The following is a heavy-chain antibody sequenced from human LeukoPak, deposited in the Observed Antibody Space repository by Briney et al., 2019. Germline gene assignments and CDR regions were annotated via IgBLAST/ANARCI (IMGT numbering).Heavy chain of an antibody. V-gene: IGHV5-51*01. CDR2: IYAGDSDI. CDR1: GYRFSINW. D-gene: IGHD7-27*01. CDR3: ARRQSWGSGWYFDL. Sequence: GESLKISCKGSGYRFSINWIAWVRQKPGKGLEWMGIIYAGDSDITYSPSFQGQVTISGDKSITTAYLEWSSLKASDTAMYYCARRQSWGSGWYFDLXGRXTLVTVSS. J-gene: IGHJ2*01.